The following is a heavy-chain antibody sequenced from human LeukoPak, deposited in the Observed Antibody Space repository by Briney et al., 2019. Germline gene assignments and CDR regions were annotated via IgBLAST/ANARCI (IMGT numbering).Heavy chain of an antibody. CDR1: GFTFSSYG. CDR3: AKVVMDYYDSSGYLSPHHYFDY. J-gene: IGHJ4*02. D-gene: IGHD3-22*01. CDR2: RSYYGSNK. V-gene: IGHV3-30*18. Sequence: PGGSLRLSCAASGFTFSSYGMHWVPQAPDKGLESVAVRSYYGSNKYYADYVKGRFNISRANSKNTLYLQMNSLRAEDTAVYYCAKVVMDYYDSSGYLSPHHYFDYWGQGTLVTVSS.